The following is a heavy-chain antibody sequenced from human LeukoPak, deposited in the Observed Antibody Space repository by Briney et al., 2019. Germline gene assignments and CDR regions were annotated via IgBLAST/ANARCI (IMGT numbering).Heavy chain of an antibody. CDR1: GFTFSSYG. CDR3: AKDLTYDTTGFDY. CDR2: IRYDGSEK. J-gene: IGHJ4*02. Sequence: PGGSLRFSCAASGFTFSSYGMHWVRQAPGKGLDWVAFIRYDGSEKDYGDSVKGRFTISRDNSKNTVYLEMNSLRAEDTAVYYCAKDLTYDTTGFDYWGQGTLVTVSS. D-gene: IGHD3-22*01. V-gene: IGHV3-30*02.